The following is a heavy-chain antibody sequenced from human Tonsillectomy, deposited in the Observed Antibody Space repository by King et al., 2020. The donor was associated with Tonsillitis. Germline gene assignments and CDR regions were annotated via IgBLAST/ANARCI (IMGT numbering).Heavy chain of an antibody. J-gene: IGHJ4*02. D-gene: IGHD2-2*01. CDR2: IYSGGST. Sequence: VQLVQSGGGLIQPGGSLRLSCAASGFTVSSNYMSWVRQAPGKGLEWVSVIYSGGSTYYADSVKGRFTISRDNSKNTLYLQMNSLRAEDTAVYYCARVGWVSAARGFDYWGQGTLVTVSS. V-gene: IGHV3-53*01. CDR1: GFTVSSNY. CDR3: ARVGWVSAARGFDY.